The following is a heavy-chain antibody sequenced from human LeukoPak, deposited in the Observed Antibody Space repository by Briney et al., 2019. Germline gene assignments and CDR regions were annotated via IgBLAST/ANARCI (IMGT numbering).Heavy chain of an antibody. Sequence: SETLSLTCTVSGGSISSYFWSWIRQPPGKGLEWIGYIYSSGSTHYNPSLESRVTISVDTSNNQFSLKLSPVTAADTAVYYCARQGGGYCSSTSCFRSDPWGQGTLVIVSS. V-gene: IGHV4-4*09. J-gene: IGHJ5*02. CDR1: GGSISSYF. D-gene: IGHD2-2*01. CDR3: ARQGGGYCSSTSCFRSDP. CDR2: IYSSGST.